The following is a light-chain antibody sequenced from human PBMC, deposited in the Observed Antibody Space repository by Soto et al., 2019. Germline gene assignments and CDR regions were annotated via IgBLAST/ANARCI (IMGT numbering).Light chain of an antibody. CDR1: SSNIGSNH. V-gene: IGLV1-47*01. CDR2: RND. J-gene: IGLJ2*01. CDR3: AAWDDSLGGHVV. Sequence: QSVLTQSPSASGTPGRRVTISCSGSSSNIGSNHVYWYQQLPGTAPRLLIYRNDQRPSGVPDRFSGSKSGTSASLVISGLQAEDEASYYCAAWDDSLGGHVVFGVGTKLTVL.